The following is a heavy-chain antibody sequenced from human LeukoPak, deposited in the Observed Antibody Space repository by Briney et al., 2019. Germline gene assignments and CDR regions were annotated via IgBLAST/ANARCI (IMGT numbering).Heavy chain of an antibody. V-gene: IGHV3-23*01. J-gene: IGHJ4*02. Sequence: GGSLRLSCAASGFTFSSYAMSWVRQAPGKGLEWVSAISGSGGSTYYADSVKGRFTISRDSSKNTLYLQMNSLRAEDTAVYYCAWCSSTCCYSGAGNYFDYWGQGTLVTVSS. CDR3: AWCSSTCCYSGAGNYFDY. CDR2: ISGSGGST. CDR1: GFTFSSYA. D-gene: IGHD2-2*02.